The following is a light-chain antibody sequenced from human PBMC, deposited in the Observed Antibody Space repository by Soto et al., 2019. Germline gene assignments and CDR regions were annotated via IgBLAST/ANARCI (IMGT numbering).Light chain of an antibody. CDR2: GAS. J-gene: IGKJ1*01. CDR1: QSVRSN. V-gene: IGKV3-15*01. Sequence: EIVMTQSPATLSVSPGERATLSCRASQSVRSNLAWYQQKPGQPPRLLIYGASTRATGIPARFSGSGSGTEFTLTISTLQAEDFAVYYCQQYNNWPQTFGQVTKVEIK. CDR3: QQYNNWPQT.